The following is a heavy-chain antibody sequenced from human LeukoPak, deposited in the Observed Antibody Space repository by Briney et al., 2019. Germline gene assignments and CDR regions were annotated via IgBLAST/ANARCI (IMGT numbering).Heavy chain of an antibody. V-gene: IGHV4-30-2*01. J-gene: IGHJ6*02. CDR3: ARDHGAGTLYYYYGMDV. CDR1: GGSISSGGYS. CDR2: IYHSGST. Sequence: PSETLSLTCAVSGGSISSGGYSWSWIRQPPGKGLEWIGYIYHSGSTYYNPSLKSRVTISVDTSKNQFSLKLSSVTAADTAVYYCARDHGAGTLYYYYGMDVWGQGTTVTVSS.